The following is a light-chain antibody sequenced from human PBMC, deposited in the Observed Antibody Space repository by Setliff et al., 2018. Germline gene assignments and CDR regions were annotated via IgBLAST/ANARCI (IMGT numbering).Light chain of an antibody. CDR2: EVN. CDR1: SSDVGGYHL. V-gene: IGLV2-23*02. Sequence: QSALTQPASVSGSPGQSITISYAGTSSDVGGYHLVSWYQQHPGKAPKLVLYEVNNRPSGISNRFSGSKSGNTASLTISGLQAEDEGDYYCCSYVAGGTLAFGGGTKVTVL. CDR3: CSYVAGGTLA. J-gene: IGLJ3*02.